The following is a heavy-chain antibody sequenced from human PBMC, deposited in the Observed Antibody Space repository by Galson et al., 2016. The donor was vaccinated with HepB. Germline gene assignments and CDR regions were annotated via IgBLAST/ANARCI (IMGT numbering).Heavy chain of an antibody. CDR3: ARVPFGAPGDVFYY. Sequence: SLRLSCAASGFTFSDHFMSWLRQAPWQGLAWLSYISSSASTISYADSVRGRFTISRENAKNSLYLQMNSLRAEDTAVYYCARVPFGAPGDVFYYWGQGTLITVSS. CDR2: ISSSASTI. J-gene: IGHJ4*02. D-gene: IGHD3-3*01. CDR1: GFTFSDHF. V-gene: IGHV3-11*04.